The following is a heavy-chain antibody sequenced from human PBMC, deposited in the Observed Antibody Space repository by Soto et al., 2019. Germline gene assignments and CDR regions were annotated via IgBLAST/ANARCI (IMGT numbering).Heavy chain of an antibody. V-gene: IGHV3-33*03. D-gene: IGHD6-19*01. J-gene: IGHJ3*01. CDR2: IWYDGSNT. Sequence: QVRLLESGGGVVQPGTSLRVSCAASGFPFNKYGMHWVRQAPGKGLEWVAAIWYDGSNTYYGESVKGRCTISRDNSRKTLYLQMDNVRVDDTAVYFCAKGRIAVAAGALDVWGPGTNVTVSS. CDR3: AKGRIAVAAGALDV. CDR1: GFPFNKYG.